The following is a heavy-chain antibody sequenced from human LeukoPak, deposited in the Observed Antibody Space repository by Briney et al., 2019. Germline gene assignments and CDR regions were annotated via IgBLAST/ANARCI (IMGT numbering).Heavy chain of an antibody. V-gene: IGHV4-30-2*01. Sequence: SQTLSLTCAVSGGSTSSGGYSWSWIRQPPGKGLEWIGYIYHSGSTYYNPSLKSRVTISVDRSKNQFSLKLSSVTAADTAVYYCARGVSGGVFDYWGQGTLVTVSS. CDR1: GGSTSSGGYS. D-gene: IGHD3-3*01. CDR3: ARGVSGGVFDY. CDR2: IYHSGST. J-gene: IGHJ4*02.